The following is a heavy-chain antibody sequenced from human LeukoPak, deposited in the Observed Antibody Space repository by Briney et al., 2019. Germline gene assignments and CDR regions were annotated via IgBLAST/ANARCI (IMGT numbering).Heavy chain of an antibody. Sequence: ASVKVSCKASGYTFTSYFIHWVRQAPGQGLEWMGIINPSGGSTNYAQKFQGRVTMTRDTSTSTVYMELSSLRSDDTAVYYCARDAQQQLVDPNYYYYMDVWGKGTTVTISS. CDR2: INPSGGST. CDR1: GYTFTSYF. CDR3: ARDAQQQLVDPNYYYYMDV. J-gene: IGHJ6*03. D-gene: IGHD6-13*01. V-gene: IGHV1-46*01.